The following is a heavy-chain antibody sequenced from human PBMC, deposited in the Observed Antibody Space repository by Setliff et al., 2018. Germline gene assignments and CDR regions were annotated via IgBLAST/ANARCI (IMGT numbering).Heavy chain of an antibody. CDR3: AKGWDRQQLATGFDY. J-gene: IGHJ4*02. D-gene: IGHD6-13*01. Sequence: PGGFLRLSCAASGFTFSSYSLNWVRQAPGKGLEWVSSISSSSSYIYYADSVKGRFTISRDNSKNTLYLQMNSLRAEDTAVYYCAKGWDRQQLATGFDYWGQGTLVTVSS. V-gene: IGHV3-21*01. CDR2: ISSSSSYI. CDR1: GFTFSSYS.